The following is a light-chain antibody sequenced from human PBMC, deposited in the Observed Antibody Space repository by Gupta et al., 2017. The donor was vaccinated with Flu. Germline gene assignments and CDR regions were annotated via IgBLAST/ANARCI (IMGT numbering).Light chain of an antibody. V-gene: IGLV1-44*01. J-gene: IGLJ3*02. CDR2: NNN. Sequence: QSVLTQPPSASGTPGQRVTISCSGSSSDIGSNIVNWYQPFPGTAPKLLIYNNNERPSGVPDRFSGSKSGTSASLAISGLQSEDEADYYCAAWDDSVNGRVFGGGTKLTVL. CDR3: AAWDDSVNGRV. CDR1: SSDIGSNI.